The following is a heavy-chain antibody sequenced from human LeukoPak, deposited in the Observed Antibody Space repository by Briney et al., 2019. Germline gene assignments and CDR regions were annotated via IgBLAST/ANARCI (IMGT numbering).Heavy chain of an antibody. CDR1: GFTFSDYS. J-gene: IGHJ5*02. CDR2: ISPSSSTI. D-gene: IGHD4-11*01. V-gene: IGHV3-48*04. Sequence: GGSLRLSCAASGFTFSDYSMNWVRQAPGKGLQWVSYISPSSSTIYYADSVKGRFTISRDNAKNSLFLQMNSLRAEDTAVYYCAKDLNSPDLQSGPFDPWGQGTLVTVSS. CDR3: AKDLNSPDLQSGPFDP.